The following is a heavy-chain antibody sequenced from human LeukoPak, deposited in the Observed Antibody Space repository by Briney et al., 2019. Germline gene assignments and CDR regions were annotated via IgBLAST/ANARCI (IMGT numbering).Heavy chain of an antibody. CDR3: ARGARVYRSSTSCYAGDNWFDP. V-gene: IGHV1-18*01. J-gene: IGHJ5*02. CDR1: GYTFTSYG. D-gene: IGHD2-2*01. Sequence: ASVKVSCKASGYTFTSYGISWVRQAPGQGLEWMGWISAYNGNTNYAQKLQGRVTMTTDTSTSTAYMELRSLRSDDTAVYYCARGARVYRSSTSCYAGDNWFDPWGQGTLVTVSS. CDR2: ISAYNGNT.